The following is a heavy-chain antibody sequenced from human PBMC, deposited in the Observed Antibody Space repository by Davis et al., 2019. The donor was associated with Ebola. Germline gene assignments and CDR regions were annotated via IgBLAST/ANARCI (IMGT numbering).Heavy chain of an antibody. Sequence: PSETLSLTCTVSGGSISSDGSYYWVWVRQPPGQGLDWIGSINYSGKTYYDSTLKSRVTMSVDTSKNQFSLKLLSVTAADTAVYFCAKLIVGTGGNYFDHWGQGSLVHVSS. V-gene: IGHV4-39*01. CDR1: GGSISSDGSYY. J-gene: IGHJ4*02. CDR3: AKLIVGTGGNYFDH. D-gene: IGHD1-26*01. CDR2: INYSGKT.